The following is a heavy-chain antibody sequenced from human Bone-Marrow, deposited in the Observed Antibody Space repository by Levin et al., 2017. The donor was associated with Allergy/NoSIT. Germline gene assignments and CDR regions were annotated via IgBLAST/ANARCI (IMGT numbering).Heavy chain of an antibody. D-gene: IGHD1-26*01. J-gene: IGHJ4*02. CDR2: IDWDDDK. Sequence: SGPTLVKPTQTLTLTCTFSGFSLSTSGMCVSWIRQPPGKALEWLARIDWDDDKYYSTSLKTRLTISKDTSKNQVVLTMTNMDPVDTATYYCARMGGSYSATGFDYWGQGTLVTVSS. CDR3: ARMGGSYSATGFDY. CDR1: GFSLSTSGMC. V-gene: IGHV2-70*11.